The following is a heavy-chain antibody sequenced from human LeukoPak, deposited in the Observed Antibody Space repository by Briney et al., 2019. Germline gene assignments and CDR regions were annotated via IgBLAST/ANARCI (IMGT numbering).Heavy chain of an antibody. V-gene: IGHV1-69*05. CDR1: GGTFSNYA. CDR2: ITPIFGTT. J-gene: IGHJ4*02. Sequence: ASVKVSCKASGGTFSNYAISWVRQAPGQGLEWMGRITPIFGTTNYAQKFQGRVTITTDESTSTAYMELSSLRPEDTAVYYCARGGEANYYDTSGYYLYYYWGQGTLVTVSS. D-gene: IGHD3-22*01. CDR3: ARGGEANYYDTSGYYLYYY.